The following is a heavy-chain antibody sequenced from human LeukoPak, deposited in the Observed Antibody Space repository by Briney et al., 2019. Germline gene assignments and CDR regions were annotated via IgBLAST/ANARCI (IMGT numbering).Heavy chain of an antibody. D-gene: IGHD3-22*01. CDR3: ARDLGYDSSGLHY. Sequence: GGSLRLSCAASGFTFSSYAMHWVRQAPGKGLEWVAVISYDGSNKYYADSVKDRFTISRDNSKNTLYLQMNSLRAEDTAVYYCARDLGYDSSGLHYWGQGILVTVSS. V-gene: IGHV3-30-3*01. J-gene: IGHJ4*02. CDR2: ISYDGSNK. CDR1: GFTFSSYA.